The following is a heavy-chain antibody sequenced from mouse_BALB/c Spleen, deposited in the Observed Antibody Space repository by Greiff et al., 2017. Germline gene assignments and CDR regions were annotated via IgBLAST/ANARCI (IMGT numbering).Heavy chain of an antibody. V-gene: IGHV5-9-3*01. J-gene: IGHJ4*01. CDR2: ISSGGSYT. CDR1: GFTFSSYA. D-gene: IGHD2-14*01. CDR3: ARHRYDGYAMDY. Sequence: EVQLQESGGGLVKPGGSLKLSCAASGFTFSSYAMSWVRQTPEKRLEWVATISSGGSYTYYPDSVKGRFTISRDNAKNTLYLQMSSLRSEDTAMYYCARHRYDGYAMDYWGQGTSVTVSS.